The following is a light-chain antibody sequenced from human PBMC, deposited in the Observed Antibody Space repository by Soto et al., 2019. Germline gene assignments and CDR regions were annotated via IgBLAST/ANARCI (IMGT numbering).Light chain of an antibody. CDR3: QQYENRPT. CDR2: DAS. CDR1: QNINNY. Sequence: DIQMTQSPSSLSASLGDRVTITFQASQNINNYLNWYQQKPGRAPKLLIYDASNLEAGVPSRFRGSGSGTDFTFTISRLQPEDIATYYCQQYENRPTFGQGTRLEI. J-gene: IGKJ5*01. V-gene: IGKV1-33*01.